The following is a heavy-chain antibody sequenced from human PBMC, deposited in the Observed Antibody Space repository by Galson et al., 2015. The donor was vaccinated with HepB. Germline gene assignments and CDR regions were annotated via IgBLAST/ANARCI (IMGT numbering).Heavy chain of an antibody. CDR3: ARVDYSSSWDGNYYYYGMDV. CDR1: GDSVSRNSAA. V-gene: IGHV6-1*01. D-gene: IGHD6-13*01. Sequence: CAISGDSVSRNSAAWNWIRQSPSRGLEWLGRTYYRSKWYNDYAVSVKSRITINPDTSKNQFSLQLNSVTPEDTAVYYCARVDYSSSWDGNYYYYGMDVWGQGTTVTVSS. CDR2: TYYRSKWYN. J-gene: IGHJ6*02.